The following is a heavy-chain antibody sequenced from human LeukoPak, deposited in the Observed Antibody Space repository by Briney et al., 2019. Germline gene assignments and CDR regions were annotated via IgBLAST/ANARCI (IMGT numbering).Heavy chain of an antibody. CDR3: ARDSRAAAGPVDAFDI. V-gene: IGHV4-59*12. J-gene: IGHJ3*02. CDR2: IYYSGST. D-gene: IGHD6-13*01. CDR1: GGSISSYY. Sequence: SETLSLTCTVSGGSISSYYWSWIRQPPGKGLECIGHIYYSGSTNYNPSLRSRVTISIDTSKNQFSLILSSMTAADTAVYYCARDSRAAAGPVDAFDIWGQGTMVTVSS.